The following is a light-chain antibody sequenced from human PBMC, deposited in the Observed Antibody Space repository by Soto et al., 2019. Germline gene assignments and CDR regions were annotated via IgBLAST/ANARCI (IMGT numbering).Light chain of an antibody. Sequence: QSVLTQPASVSGSPGQSITISCTGTSSDIGAYNYVSWYQQYPGKAPKLMVYGVTNRPSGVSNRFSGSKTGNPASLTISGLQAEDEADYYCFSHRSGDSHVFGTGTKVTVL. J-gene: IGLJ1*01. CDR3: FSHRSGDSHV. CDR1: SSDIGAYNY. CDR2: GVT. V-gene: IGLV2-14*01.